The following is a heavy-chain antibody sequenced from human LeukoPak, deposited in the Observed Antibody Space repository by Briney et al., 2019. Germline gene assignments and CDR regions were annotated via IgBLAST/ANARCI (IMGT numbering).Heavy chain of an antibody. D-gene: IGHD3-22*01. J-gene: IGHJ4*02. V-gene: IGHV1-8*01. Sequence: ASVKGSCKASGYTFTSYYIYWVRQATGQGLEWMGWMNHNGGNTGYEQKFRGRVTMTRTTSISTAYMELSRLSSADTAVYSCASKGVDSSGYYYVLDNWGQGTLVTASS. CDR2: MNHNGGNT. CDR3: ASKGVDSSGYYYVLDN. CDR1: GYTFTSYY.